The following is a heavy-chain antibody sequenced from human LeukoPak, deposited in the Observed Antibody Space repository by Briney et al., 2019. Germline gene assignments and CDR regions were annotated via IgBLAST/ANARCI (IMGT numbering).Heavy chain of an antibody. Sequence: GGSLRLSCAASGFTFSSYGMHWVRQAPGKGLEWVAVISYDGSNKYYADSVKGRFTISRDNSKNTLYLQMNSLRAEDTAVYYCAKDPVAFGAAFFDYWGQGTLVTVSS. CDR3: AKDPVAFGAAFFDY. J-gene: IGHJ4*02. V-gene: IGHV3-30*18. CDR1: GFTFSSYG. D-gene: IGHD3-16*01. CDR2: ISYDGSNK.